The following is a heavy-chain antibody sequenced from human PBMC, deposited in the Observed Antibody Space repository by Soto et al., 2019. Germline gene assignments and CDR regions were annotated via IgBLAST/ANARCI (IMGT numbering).Heavy chain of an antibody. CDR1: RFTFSYYA. Sequence: PGGSLRLSCAASRFTFSYYAMHWIRQAPGKGLEWMAVILSDGSKQYYAESVKGRFTISRDNSKSTLYLQMNSLRVEDTAVYYCVRTIALAAPAAFDMCGQGTMVPVS. D-gene: IGHD6-19*01. CDR2: ILSDGSKQ. CDR3: VRTIALAAPAAFDM. V-gene: IGHV3-30-3*01. J-gene: IGHJ3*02.